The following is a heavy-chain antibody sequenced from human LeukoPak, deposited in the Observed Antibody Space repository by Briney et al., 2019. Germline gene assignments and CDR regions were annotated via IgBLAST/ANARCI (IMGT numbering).Heavy chain of an antibody. CDR1: GYTFTSYY. Sequence: GASVKVSCKASGYTFTSYYMHWVRQAPGQGLEWMGIINPSGGSTSCAQKFQGRVTMTRDTSTSTVYMELSSLRSEDTAVYYCARDPRRRQLWLDYNWFDPWGQGTLVTVSS. D-gene: IGHD5-18*01. V-gene: IGHV1-46*01. J-gene: IGHJ5*02. CDR2: INPSGGST. CDR3: ARDPRRRQLWLDYNWFDP.